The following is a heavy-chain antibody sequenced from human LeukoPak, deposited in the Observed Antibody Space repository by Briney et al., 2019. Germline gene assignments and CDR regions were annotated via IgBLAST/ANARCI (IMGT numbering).Heavy chain of an antibody. V-gene: IGHV4-34*01. CDR2: INHSGST. D-gene: IGHD3-3*01. J-gene: IGHJ4*02. Sequence: SETLSLTCAVYGGSFSGYYWSWIRQPPGKGLEWIGEINHSGSTNYNPSLKSRVTISVDTSKNQFPLKLSSVTAADTAVYYCAKAPGYYDFWSGYYSRYYFDYWGQGTLVTVSS. CDR3: AKAPGYYDFWSGYYSRYYFDY. CDR1: GGSFSGYY.